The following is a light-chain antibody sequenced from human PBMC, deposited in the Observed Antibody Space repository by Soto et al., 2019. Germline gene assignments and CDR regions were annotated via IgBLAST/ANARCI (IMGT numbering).Light chain of an antibody. CDR3: QQYNDLVT. CDR2: DAS. J-gene: IGKJ4*01. V-gene: IGKV3-15*01. Sequence: IVMTQSPGTLSVSPGERVTLSCRASQCVSSHLAWYQQKPGQAPRLLMYDASTRANGVPPRFSGSGSGTEFTLTITSLQSEDFTLYYCQQYNDLVTFGGGTKVEIK. CDR1: QCVSSH.